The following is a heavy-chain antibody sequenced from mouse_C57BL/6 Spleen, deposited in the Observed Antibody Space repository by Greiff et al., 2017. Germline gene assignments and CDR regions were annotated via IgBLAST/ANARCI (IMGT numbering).Heavy chain of an antibody. CDR3: TRNPYYSNYGNWFAY. D-gene: IGHD2-5*01. J-gene: IGHJ3*01. CDR2: IDPETGGT. Sequence: VQLQESGAELVRPGASVTLSCKASGYTFTDYEMHWVKQTPVHGLEWIGAIDPETGGTAYNQKFKGKAILTADKSSSTAYMELHSLTSADSAVYYCTRNPYYSNYGNWFAYWGQGTLVTVSA. V-gene: IGHV1-15*01. CDR1: GYTFTDYE.